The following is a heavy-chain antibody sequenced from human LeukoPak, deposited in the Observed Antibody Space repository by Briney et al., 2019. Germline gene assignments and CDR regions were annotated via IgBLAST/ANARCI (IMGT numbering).Heavy chain of an antibody. V-gene: IGHV4-59*01. CDR3: ARELVAVAGTGSWFDP. Sequence: KSSETLSLTCTVSGGSISSYYWSWIRQPPGKGLEWIGYIYYSGSTNYNPSLKSRVTISVDTSKNQFSLKLSSVTAADTAVYYCARELVAVAGTGSWFDPWGRGTLVTVSS. J-gene: IGHJ5*02. CDR2: IYYSGST. CDR1: GGSISSYY. D-gene: IGHD6-19*01.